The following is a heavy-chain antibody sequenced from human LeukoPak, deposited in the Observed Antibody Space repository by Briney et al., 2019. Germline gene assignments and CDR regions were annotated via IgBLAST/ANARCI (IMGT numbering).Heavy chain of an antibody. J-gene: IGHJ5*02. CDR2: ITGDGSTP. CDR1: GFVFSNDA. D-gene: IGHD5-12*01. CDR3: ARVGFSGYDS. Sequence: PGGSLRLSCATSGFVFSNDAMNWVRQAPGKGLEYVSAITGDGSTPYYANSVKGRFTISRDNSKNTLYLQMGSLRSEDMAVYYCARVGFSGYDSWGQGTLVTVSS. V-gene: IGHV3-64*01.